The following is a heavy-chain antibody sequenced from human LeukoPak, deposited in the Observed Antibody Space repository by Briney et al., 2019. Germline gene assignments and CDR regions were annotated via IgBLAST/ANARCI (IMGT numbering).Heavy chain of an antibody. V-gene: IGHV1-18*01. D-gene: IGHD2-2*01. CDR1: GYTFTSYG. CDR2: ISAYNGNT. J-gene: IGHJ5*02. Sequence: ASVKVSCKASGYTFTSYGTSCVRQAPGQGPEWMGWISAYNGNTNYAQKLQGRVTMTTETSTSTAYIELRSLRSDDTAVYYCARASYCSSTSCYFTKYNWFDPWGQGTLVTVSS. CDR3: ARASYCSSTSCYFTKYNWFDP.